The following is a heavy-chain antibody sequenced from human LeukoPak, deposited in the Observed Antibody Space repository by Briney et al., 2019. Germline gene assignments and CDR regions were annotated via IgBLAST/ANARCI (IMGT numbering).Heavy chain of an antibody. CDR3: ARNLGYCSGGSCYPDYYFDY. CDR1: GFTFSSHW. CDR2: IKQDASDK. V-gene: IGHV3-7*03. J-gene: IGHJ4*02. D-gene: IGHD2-15*01. Sequence: GGSLRLSCAASGFTFSSHWMSWVRQAPGKGLEWVAYIKQDASDKYYVDSMKGRFTISRDNAKNSLYLQMNSLRAEDTAVYYCARNLGYCSGGSCYPDYYFDYWGQGTLVTVSS.